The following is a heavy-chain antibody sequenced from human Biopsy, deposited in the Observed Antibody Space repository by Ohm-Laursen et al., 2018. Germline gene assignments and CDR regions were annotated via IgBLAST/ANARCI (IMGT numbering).Heavy chain of an antibody. D-gene: IGHD3-3*01. CDR2: IIAVSGLV. V-gene: IGHV1-69*10. CDR1: GGTFSNYA. J-gene: IGHJ4*02. Sequence: SVKVSCNASGGTFSNYAISWVRQAPGEGLEWMGGIIAVSGLVNYAPKFQGRVSITADKSTTTAYMELSNPKSEDTAVYYCATPFQYYDSWGGYPPFDHWGQGTLVTVSS. CDR3: ATPFQYYDSWGGYPPFDH.